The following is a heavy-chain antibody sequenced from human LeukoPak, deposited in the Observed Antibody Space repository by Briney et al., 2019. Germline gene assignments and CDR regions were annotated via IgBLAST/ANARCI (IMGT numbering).Heavy chain of an antibody. Sequence: ASVKVSCKASGGTFSSYAISWVRQAPGQGLEWMGGIIPIFGTAIYAQKFQGRVTMTEDTSTDTAYMELSSLRSEDTAVYYCATDRYGYKTRFDYWGQGTLVTVSS. J-gene: IGHJ4*02. CDR1: GGTFSSYA. D-gene: IGHD5-18*01. V-gene: IGHV1-69*06. CDR3: ATDRYGYKTRFDY. CDR2: IIPIFGTA.